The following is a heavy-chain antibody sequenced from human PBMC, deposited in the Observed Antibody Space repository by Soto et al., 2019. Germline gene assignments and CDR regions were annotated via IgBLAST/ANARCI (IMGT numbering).Heavy chain of an antibody. J-gene: IGHJ6*02. CDR2: IIPIFGTA. CDR1: GGTFSSYA. Sequence: SVKVSCKASGGTFSSYAISWVRQAPGQGLEWMGGIIPIFGTANYAQKFQGRVTITADESTSTAYMGLSSLRSEDTAVYYCARAQSKYYYYYYGMDVWGQGTTVTVSS. V-gene: IGHV1-69*13. CDR3: ARAQSKYYYYYYGMDV.